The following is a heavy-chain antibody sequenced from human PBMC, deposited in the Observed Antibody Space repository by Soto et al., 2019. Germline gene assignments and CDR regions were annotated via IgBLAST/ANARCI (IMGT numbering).Heavy chain of an antibody. V-gene: IGHV4-31*03. CDR1: GGSISSGGYY. J-gene: IGHJ6*02. Sequence: QVQLQESGPGLVKPSQTLSLTCTVSGGSISSGGYYWSWIRQHPGKGLEWIGYIYYSGSTYYNPSLKSRVTISGDTSKKQFCLKLSSVTAADTAVYHCARACGGDCHNGMDVWGQGTTVTVSS. CDR2: IYYSGST. D-gene: IGHD2-21*02. CDR3: ARACGGDCHNGMDV.